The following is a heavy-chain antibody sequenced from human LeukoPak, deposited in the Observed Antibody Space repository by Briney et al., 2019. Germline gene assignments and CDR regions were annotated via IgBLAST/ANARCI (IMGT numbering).Heavy chain of an antibody. D-gene: IGHD3-22*01. CDR2: ISWNSGSI. CDR3: AKDLTGYDSSGYDY. V-gene: IGHV3-9*03. CDR1: GFTFDDYA. J-gene: IGHJ4*02. Sequence: GGSLRLSCAASGFTFDDYAMYWVRQAPGKGLEWVSGISWNSGSIGYADSVKGRFTISRDNAKNSLYLQMNSLRAEDMALYYCAKDLTGYDSSGYDYWGQGTLVTVSS.